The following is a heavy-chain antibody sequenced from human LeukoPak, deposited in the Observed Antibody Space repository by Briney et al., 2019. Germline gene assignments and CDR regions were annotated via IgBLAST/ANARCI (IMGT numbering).Heavy chain of an antibody. CDR1: GFTFSTYS. D-gene: IGHD3-3*01. J-gene: IGHJ4*02. CDR3: ARAGVVRYYFDY. CDR2: ISSSSGYI. Sequence: GGSLRLSCAASGFTFSTYSMNWVRQAPGKGLEWVSSISSSSGYIYYADSVKGRFTISRDNAKNSLYLQMSSLRAEDTAVYYCARAGVVRYYFDYWGQGTLVTVSS. V-gene: IGHV3-21*01.